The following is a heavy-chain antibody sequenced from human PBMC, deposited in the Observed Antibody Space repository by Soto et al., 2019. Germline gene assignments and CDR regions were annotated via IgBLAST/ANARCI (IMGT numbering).Heavy chain of an antibody. Sequence: SETLSLTCTVSGGSISSYYWSWIRQPPGKGLEWIGYIYYSGSTNYNPSLKSRVTISVDTSKNQFSLKLSSVNDEDTAVYYCAKDVHYDSSWGLDYWGQGTLVTVSS. J-gene: IGHJ4*02. V-gene: IGHV4-59*01. CDR3: AKDVHYDSSWGLDY. D-gene: IGHD3-22*01. CDR2: IYYSGST. CDR1: GGSISSYY.